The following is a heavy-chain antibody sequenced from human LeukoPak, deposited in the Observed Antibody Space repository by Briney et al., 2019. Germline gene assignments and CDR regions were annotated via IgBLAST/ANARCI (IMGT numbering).Heavy chain of an antibody. CDR3: ARTVAGTSDDAFDI. CDR1: GGSFSGYY. V-gene: IGHV4-34*01. J-gene: IGHJ3*02. CDR2: INHSGST. D-gene: IGHD6-19*01. Sequence: SETLSLTCAVYGGSFSGYYWSWIRQPPGKGLEWIGEINHSGSTYYNPSLKSRVTISVDTSKNQFSLKLSSVTAADTAVYYCARTVAGTSDDAFDIWGQGTMVTVSS.